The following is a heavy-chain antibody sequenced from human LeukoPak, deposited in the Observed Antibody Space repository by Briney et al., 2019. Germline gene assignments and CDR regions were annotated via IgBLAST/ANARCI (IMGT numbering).Heavy chain of an antibody. CDR2: IYTSGST. J-gene: IGHJ6*02. CDR1: GGSVSSYY. D-gene: IGHD5-12*01. V-gene: IGHV4-4*07. Sequence: SETLSLTCTVSGGSVSSYYWSWIRQPAGKGLEWIGRIYTSGSTNYNPSLKSRVTMSVDTSKNQLSLKLSSVTAADTAVYYCARDSVYSGYDYYYYYGMDVWGQGTTVTVSS. CDR3: ARDSVYSGYDYYYYYGMDV.